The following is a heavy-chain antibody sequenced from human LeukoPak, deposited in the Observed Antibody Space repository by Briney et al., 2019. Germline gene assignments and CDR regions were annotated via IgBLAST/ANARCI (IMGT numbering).Heavy chain of an antibody. J-gene: IGHJ3*02. Sequence: SVKVSCKASGGTFSSYAISWVRQAPGQGLEWMGRIIPILGIANYAQKFQGRVTITADKSTSTAYMELSSLRSEDTAVYYCAKSNYYDSSGYPPGNAIDIWGQGTMVTVSS. CDR2: IIPILGIA. CDR3: AKSNYYDSSGYPPGNAIDI. D-gene: IGHD3-22*01. V-gene: IGHV1-69*04. CDR1: GGTFSSYA.